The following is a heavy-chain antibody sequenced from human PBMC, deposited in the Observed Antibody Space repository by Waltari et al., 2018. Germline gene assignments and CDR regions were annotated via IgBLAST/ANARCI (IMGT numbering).Heavy chain of an antibody. V-gene: IGHV3-30*01. CDR3: ARGDIVVAEGYFDY. J-gene: IGHJ4*02. D-gene: IGHD2-15*01. Sequence: ASVKGRFTISRDNSKNTLYLQMNSLRAEDTAVYYCARGDIVVAEGYFDYWGQGTLVTVSS.